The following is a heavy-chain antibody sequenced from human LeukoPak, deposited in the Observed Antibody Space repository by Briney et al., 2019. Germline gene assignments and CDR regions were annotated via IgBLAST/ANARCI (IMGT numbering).Heavy chain of an antibody. CDR2: INHSGST. Sequence: SETLSLTCAVYGGSFSGYYWSWIRQPPGKGLEWIGEINHSGSTNYNPSLKSRVTISVDTSKNQLSLKLSSVTAADTAVYYCARGPGHLWFGESDYWGQGTLVTVSS. V-gene: IGHV4-34*01. CDR3: ARGPGHLWFGESDY. CDR1: GGSFSGYY. D-gene: IGHD3-10*01. J-gene: IGHJ4*02.